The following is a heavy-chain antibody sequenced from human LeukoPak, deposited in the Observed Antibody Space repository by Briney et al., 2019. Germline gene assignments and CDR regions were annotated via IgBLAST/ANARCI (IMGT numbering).Heavy chain of an antibody. J-gene: IGHJ6*02. Sequence: ASVKVSCKASGYTFTGYYMHWVRQAPGQGLEWMGWINPNSGGTNYAQKFQGWVTMTRDTSISTAYMELSRLRSDDTAVYYCARTKVTTGLYGMDVWGQGTTVTVSS. CDR3: ARTKVTTGLYGMDV. CDR1: GYTFTGYY. D-gene: IGHD4-11*01. CDR2: INPNSGGT. V-gene: IGHV1-2*04.